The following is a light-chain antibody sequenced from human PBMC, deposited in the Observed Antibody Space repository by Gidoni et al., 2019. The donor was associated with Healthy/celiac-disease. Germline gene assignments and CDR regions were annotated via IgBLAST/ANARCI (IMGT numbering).Light chain of an antibody. CDR2: GAS. J-gene: IGKJ1*01. CDR1: QSVSSSY. Sequence: IVLTQSPGTLSLSPGERATLSCRASQSVSSSYLAWYQQKPGQAPRLLIYGASSRATGIPDRFSGSGSGTDFTLTISRLEPEDFAVYYCQQYGSSPLTFGQXTKVEIK. V-gene: IGKV3-20*01. CDR3: QQYGSSPLT.